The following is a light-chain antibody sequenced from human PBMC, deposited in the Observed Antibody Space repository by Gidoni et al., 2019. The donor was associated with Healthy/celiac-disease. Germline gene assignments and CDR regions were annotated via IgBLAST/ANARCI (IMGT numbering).Light chain of an antibody. J-gene: IGKJ3*01. CDR1: QSVSSSY. CDR2: GAS. V-gene: IGKV3-20*01. Sequence: IVLTQSPGTLSLSPGERATLSCRASQSVSSSYLAWYQQKPGQAPRLLIYGASSRATGIPDRFSGSGSGTDFTLTISRLEPEDFAVYYCQQYGSSPRDTFGPXTKVDIK. CDR3: QQYGSSPRDT.